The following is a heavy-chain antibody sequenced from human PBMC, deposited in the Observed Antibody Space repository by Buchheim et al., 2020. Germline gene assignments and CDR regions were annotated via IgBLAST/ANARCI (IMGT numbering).Heavy chain of an antibody. D-gene: IGHD3-10*01. Sequence: QVQLVQSGSELKKPGASVKVSCKASGYTFTSYAINWVRQAPGQGLEWMGWINTNTGHPTNAQGFARRFVFSLDTSVSPAYLLISSQKAEDPAVYYCTIPRMYSSETDGLDYWGQGTL. V-gene: IGHV7-4-1*02. CDR2: INTNTGHP. CDR3: TIPRMYSSETDGLDY. J-gene: IGHJ4*02. CDR1: GYTFTSYA.